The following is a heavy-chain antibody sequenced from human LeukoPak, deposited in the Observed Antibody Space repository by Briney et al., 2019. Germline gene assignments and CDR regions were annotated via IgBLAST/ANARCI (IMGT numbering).Heavy chain of an antibody. CDR3: AKDGGCSGWYLFDY. CDR1: GFTFDDYA. Sequence: PGGSLRLSCAASGFTFDDYAMHWVRQAPGKGLEWVSGISWNSGTIGYADSVKGRFTISRDNAKNSLYLQVNSVKAEDMALYYCAKDGGCSGWYLFDYWGQGTLVTVSS. V-gene: IGHV3-9*03. D-gene: IGHD6-19*01. J-gene: IGHJ4*02. CDR2: ISWNSGTI.